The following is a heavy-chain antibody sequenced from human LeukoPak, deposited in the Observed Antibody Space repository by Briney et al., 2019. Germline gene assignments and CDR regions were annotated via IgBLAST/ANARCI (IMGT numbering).Heavy chain of an antibody. CDR3: AELGITMGGV. V-gene: IGHV3-30*04. J-gene: IGHJ6*04. CDR2: ISYDGSNK. D-gene: IGHD3-10*01. CDR1: GFTFSSYA. Sequence: GGTLRLSCAASGFTFSSYAMHWVRQAPGKGLEWVAVISYDGSNKYYADSVKGRFTISRDNSKNTLYLQMNSLRAEDTAVYYCAELGITMGGVWGKGTTVTISS.